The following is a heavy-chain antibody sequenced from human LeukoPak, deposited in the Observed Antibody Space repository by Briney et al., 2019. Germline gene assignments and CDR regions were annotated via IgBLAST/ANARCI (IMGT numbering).Heavy chain of an antibody. V-gene: IGHV1-24*01. J-gene: IGHJ4*02. CDR2: FDPEDGET. Sequence: ASVKVSCKVSGYTLTELSMHWVRQAPGKGLEWMGGFDPEDGETIYAQKFQGRVTMTEDTSTDTAYMELSSLRSEDTAVYYCATGRITIFGVVIIPFDYWGQGTLVTVSS. CDR1: GYTLTELS. CDR3: ATGRITIFGVVIIPFDY. D-gene: IGHD3-3*01.